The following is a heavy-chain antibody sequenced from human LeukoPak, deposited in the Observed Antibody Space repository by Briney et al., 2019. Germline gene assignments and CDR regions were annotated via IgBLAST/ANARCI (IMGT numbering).Heavy chain of an antibody. CDR2: ISYDGSNK. J-gene: IGHJ4*02. V-gene: IGHV3-30*03. Sequence: PGGSLRLSCAASGFTFSSYGMHWVRQAPGKGLEWVAVISYDGSNKGYADSVKGRFTLPRDNSKNTLYLHMNSLRAEDTAVYYCARDFATWYFDYWGQGTLVTVSS. CDR1: GFTFSSYG. D-gene: IGHD2-15*01. CDR3: ARDFATWYFDY.